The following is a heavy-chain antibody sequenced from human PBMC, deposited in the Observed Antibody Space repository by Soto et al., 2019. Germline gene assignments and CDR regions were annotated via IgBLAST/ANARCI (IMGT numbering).Heavy chain of an antibody. J-gene: IGHJ6*02. D-gene: IGHD3-16*01. V-gene: IGHV3-48*02. Sequence: RWSLRLSCSASVFTFSSYSMNWGRQAPGKGLEWVSYISSSSSTIYYADSVKGRFTISRDNAKNSLYLQMNSLRDEDTAVYYCARDMVVPFGANYYYGMDVWGQGTTVTVSS. CDR3: ARDMVVPFGANYYYGMDV. CDR1: VFTFSSYS. CDR2: ISSSSSTI.